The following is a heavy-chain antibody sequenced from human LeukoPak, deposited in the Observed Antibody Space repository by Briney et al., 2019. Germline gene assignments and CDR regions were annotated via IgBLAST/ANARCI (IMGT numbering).Heavy chain of an antibody. CDR1: GGSISSGGYY. Sequence: SETLSLTCTVSGGSISSGGYYWSWIRQHPGKGLEWIGYIYYSGSTYYNPPLKSRVTISVDTSKNQFSLKLSSVTAADTAVYYCARHSGSYYFDYWGQGTLVTVSS. J-gene: IGHJ4*02. D-gene: IGHD1-26*01. V-gene: IGHV4-31*03. CDR3: ARHSGSYYFDY. CDR2: IYYSGST.